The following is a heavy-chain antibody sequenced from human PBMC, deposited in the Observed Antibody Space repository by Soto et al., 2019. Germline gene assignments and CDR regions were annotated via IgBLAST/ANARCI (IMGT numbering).Heavy chain of an antibody. Sequence: PGGSLRLSCAASGNNGCNWVRQAPGKGLEWISFLSNDAVTQYYADSVRGRFTISRDQAKTSLYLQMNSLRDEDTAVYYCARDWGVYDSESNSYIPHLHKWGRGTLVTVSS. CDR2: LSNDAVTQ. V-gene: IGHV3-48*02. CDR3: ARDWGVYDSESNSYIPHLHK. D-gene: IGHD3-10*01. CDR1: GNNG. J-gene: IGHJ4*02.